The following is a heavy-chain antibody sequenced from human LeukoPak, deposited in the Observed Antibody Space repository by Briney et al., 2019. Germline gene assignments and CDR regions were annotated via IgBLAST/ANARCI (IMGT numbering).Heavy chain of an antibody. V-gene: IGHV4-34*01. D-gene: IGHD3-16*01. J-gene: IGHJ4*02. Sequence: SETLSLTCVVYGGSFSGYHWSWIRQPPGKGLEWIGEINHSGSTNYNPSLKSRVTISVDTSKNQFSLKLSSVTAADTAVYYCARGPLYAYWGQGTLVTVSS. CDR3: ARGPLYAY. CDR1: GGSFSGYH. CDR2: INHSGST.